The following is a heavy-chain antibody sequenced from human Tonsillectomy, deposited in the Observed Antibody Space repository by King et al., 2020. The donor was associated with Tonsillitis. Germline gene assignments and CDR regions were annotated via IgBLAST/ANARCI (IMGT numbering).Heavy chain of an antibody. CDR2: LNTDTGGT. J-gene: IGHJ4*02. CDR1: GYSFSDYY. Sequence: QLVQSGAEVRKPGASVRVSCKASGYSFSDYYIHWLRQAPGQGLEWMGWLNTDTGGTHFALKFRGRVSMTRDTSISTAYMDLSRLTSDDTAVYFCARGEIPADYFDSWGPGSLVTVSS. V-gene: IGHV1-2*02. CDR3: ARGEIPADYFDS. D-gene: IGHD6-25*01.